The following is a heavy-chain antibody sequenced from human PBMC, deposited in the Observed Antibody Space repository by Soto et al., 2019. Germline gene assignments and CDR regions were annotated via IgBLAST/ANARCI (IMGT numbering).Heavy chain of an antibody. D-gene: IGHD3-22*01. Sequence: GGSLRLSCAASGFAFSSYGMHWVRQAPGKGLEWVAVIWYDGTNKYYADSVKGRFTISRDNSKNTLYLQMNSLRAEDTAVYYCARDRNNYESSGYGYDGAFGIWGQGTMVTVSS. V-gene: IGHV3-33*01. CDR1: GFAFSSYG. CDR2: IWYDGTNK. CDR3: ARDRNNYESSGYGYDGAFGI. J-gene: IGHJ3*02.